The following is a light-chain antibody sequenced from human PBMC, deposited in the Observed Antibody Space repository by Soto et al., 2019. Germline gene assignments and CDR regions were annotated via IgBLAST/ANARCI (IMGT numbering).Light chain of an antibody. CDR1: SRDVGGYNY. CDR2: DVS. Sequence: QSVLTQPASVSGSPGQSITISCTGTSRDVGGYNYVSWYQQHPGKAPKLMIYDVSIRPSGVSNRFSGSKSGNTASLTISGLQAEDEADYYCSSYTSSSAPYVFGTGTKVTVL. J-gene: IGLJ1*01. CDR3: SSYTSSSAPYV. V-gene: IGLV2-14*01.